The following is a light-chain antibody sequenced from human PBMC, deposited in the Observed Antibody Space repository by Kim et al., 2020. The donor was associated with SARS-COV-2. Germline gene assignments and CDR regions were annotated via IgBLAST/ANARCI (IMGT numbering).Light chain of an antibody. V-gene: IGKV2-28*01. Sequence: DIVMTQFPVSLPVTPGEPASISCTSSQSLLHSNGFHYLDWYLQKSGQSPQLLFYFASSRASGVPDRFSGSGSGTDFTLKISRVEAEDVGVYYCMQTLQTPYTFGQGTKLEI. CDR2: FAS. CDR1: QSLLHSNGFHY. J-gene: IGKJ2*01. CDR3: MQTLQTPYT.